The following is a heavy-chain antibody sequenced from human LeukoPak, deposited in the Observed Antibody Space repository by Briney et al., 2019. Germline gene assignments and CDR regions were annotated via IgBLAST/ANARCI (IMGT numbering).Heavy chain of an antibody. V-gene: IGHV3-30*02. D-gene: IGHD6-19*01. CDR3: AKDHSGSGWYFDY. CDR2: IRYDGSNK. Sequence: GGSLRLSCAASGFTFSNYGMQWVRQAPGKGLEWVAFIRYDGSNKYYAGSVKGRFTISRDNSKNTLFLQMNSLRAEDTAVFSCAKDHSGSGWYFDYWGQGTLVTVSS. J-gene: IGHJ4*02. CDR1: GFTFSNYG.